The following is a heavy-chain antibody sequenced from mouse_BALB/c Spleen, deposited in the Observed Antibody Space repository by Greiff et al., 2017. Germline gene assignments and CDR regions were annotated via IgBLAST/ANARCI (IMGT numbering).Heavy chain of an antibody. D-gene: IGHD2-10*02. V-gene: IGHV1-63*02. Sequence: QVQLQESGAELVRPGTSVKMSCKAAGYTFTNYWICWVKQRPGHGLEWIGDIYPGGGYTNYNEKFKGKATMTADTSSSTAYMQLSSLTSEDSAIYYCARSWYGNYWFAYWGQGTLVTVSA. J-gene: IGHJ3*01. CDR2: IYPGGGYT. CDR1: GYTFTNYW. CDR3: ARSWYGNYWFAY.